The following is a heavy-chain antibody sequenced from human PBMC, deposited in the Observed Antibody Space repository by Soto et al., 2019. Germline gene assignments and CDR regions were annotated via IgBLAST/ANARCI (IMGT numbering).Heavy chain of an antibody. D-gene: IGHD3-9*01. Sequence: SETLSLTCTVSGGSISSYYWSWIRQPPGKGLGWIGYIYYSGSTNYNPSLKSRVTISVDTSKNQFSLKLSSVTAADTAVYYCARGDILTGYPIWGQGTMVTVSS. J-gene: IGHJ3*02. V-gene: IGHV4-59*01. CDR1: GGSISSYY. CDR3: ARGDILTGYPI. CDR2: IYYSGST.